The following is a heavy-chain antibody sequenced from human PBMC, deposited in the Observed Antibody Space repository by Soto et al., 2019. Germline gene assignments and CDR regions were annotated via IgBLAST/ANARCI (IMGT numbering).Heavy chain of an antibody. CDR2: ISAYSGNT. CDR1: GYTFSRFG. Sequence: QVQLVQSGREVKKPGASVRVSCKASGYTFSRFGIAWVRQAPGQGLEWMGWISAYSGNTTYAEKVQGRITMTTDTSTSTAYMELRSLRSGDTAMYYCAREGRYCDGRDCYSYDWFDSWGQGTQVIVSS. CDR3: AREGRYCDGRDCYSYDWFDS. J-gene: IGHJ5*01. D-gene: IGHD2-21*02. V-gene: IGHV1-18*04.